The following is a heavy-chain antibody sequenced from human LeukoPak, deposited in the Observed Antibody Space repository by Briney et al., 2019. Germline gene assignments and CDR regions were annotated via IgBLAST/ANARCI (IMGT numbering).Heavy chain of an antibody. CDR1: GFTFDDYG. Sequence: RSGGSLRLSCAASGFTFDDYGMSWVRQAPGKGLEWVSGINWNGGSTGYADSVKGRFTISRDNAKNSLYLQMNSLRAEDTALYHCARSTFGGVIVPFDYWGQGTLVTVSS. V-gene: IGHV3-20*01. D-gene: IGHD3-16*02. CDR3: ARSTFGGVIVPFDY. J-gene: IGHJ4*02. CDR2: INWNGGST.